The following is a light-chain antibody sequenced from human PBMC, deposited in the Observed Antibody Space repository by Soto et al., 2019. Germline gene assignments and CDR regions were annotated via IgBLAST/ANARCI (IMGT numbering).Light chain of an antibody. CDR2: GNS. CDR1: SSNIGAGYD. CDR3: QSYDSSLSV. Sequence: QSVLTQPPSVSGAPGQRVTISCTGSSSNIGAGYDVHWYQQLPGTAPKLLIYGNSNRPSGVPDRFSGSKSGTSASLAITGLKDEDEADYYCQSYDSSLSVFGTGTKLTVL. J-gene: IGLJ1*01. V-gene: IGLV1-40*01.